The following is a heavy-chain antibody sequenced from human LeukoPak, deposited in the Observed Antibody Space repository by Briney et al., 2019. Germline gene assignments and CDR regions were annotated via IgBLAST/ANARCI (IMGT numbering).Heavy chain of an antibody. J-gene: IGHJ4*02. CDR2: ISAYNGNT. V-gene: IGHV1-18*01. Sequence: ASVKVSCKASGYTFTSYGISWVRQAPGQGLEWMGWISAYNGNTNYAQKLQGRVTMTTDTSTSTAYMELRSLRSDDTAVYYCARPTTYDILTGYDYWGQGTLVTISS. CDR3: ARPTTYDILTGYDY. CDR1: GYTFTSYG. D-gene: IGHD3-9*01.